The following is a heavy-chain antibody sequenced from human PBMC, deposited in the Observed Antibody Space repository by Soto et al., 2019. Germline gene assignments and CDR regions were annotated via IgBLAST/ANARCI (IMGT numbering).Heavy chain of an antibody. CDR1: GGSFSDFA. Sequence: QVQLAQSGAEMTKPGSSVKVSCRASGGSFSDFAFSWVRQAPGQGLEWMGGIIPMFAATKYAQRLQDRVTITADASTNTVYLAMNSLTSEDTAIYYCARGAIVAVPAALSSYHDYTNYRFDSWGQGTLVTVSS. J-gene: IGHJ4*02. CDR2: IIPMFAAT. V-gene: IGHV1-69*01. CDR3: ARGAIVAVPAALSSYHDYTNYRFDS. D-gene: IGHD2-15*01.